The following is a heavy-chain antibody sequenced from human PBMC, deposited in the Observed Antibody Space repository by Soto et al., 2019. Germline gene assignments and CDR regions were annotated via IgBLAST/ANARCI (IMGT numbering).Heavy chain of an antibody. V-gene: IGHV4-31*03. CDR3: ARDSRISNAWFDP. J-gene: IGHJ5*02. D-gene: IGHD2-8*01. Sequence: QVRLQESGPGLVKASETLSLTCTVSGDSITIDTAYWTWIRQHPEKGLEFLGSIYYSGRTYYHPSLESRLSVSVDTSKNQFSMRLTRASAADTAVYYCARDSRISNAWFDPWGQGILVTVSS. CDR1: GDSITIDTAY. CDR2: IYYSGRT.